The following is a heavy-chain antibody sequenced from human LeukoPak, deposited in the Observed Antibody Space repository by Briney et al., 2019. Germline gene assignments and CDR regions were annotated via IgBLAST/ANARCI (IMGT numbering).Heavy chain of an antibody. CDR1: GGSFSGYY. CDR2: INHSGST. CDR3: ARHSLYCSGGSCYLFPFDY. D-gene: IGHD2-15*01. V-gene: IGHV4-34*01. J-gene: IGHJ4*02. Sequence: SETLSLTCAVYGGSFSGYYWSWIRQPPGKGLEWIGEINHSGSTNYNPSLKSRVTISVDTSKNQFSLKLSSVTAADTAVYYCARHSLYCSGGSCYLFPFDYWGQGTLVIVSS.